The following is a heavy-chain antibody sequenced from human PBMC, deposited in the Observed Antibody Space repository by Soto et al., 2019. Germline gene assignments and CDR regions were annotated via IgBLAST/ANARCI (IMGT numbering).Heavy chain of an antibody. Sequence: QVQLVESGGGVVQPGRSLRLSCAASGFTFSSYGMHWVRQAPGKGLEWVAVISYDGSNKYYADSVKGRFTISRDNSKNTLYLQMNCLRAEDTAVYYCATDGPRWLVRFLGWFDPWGQGTLVTVSS. CDR3: ATDGPRWLVRFLGWFDP. CDR2: ISYDGSNK. D-gene: IGHD6-19*01. J-gene: IGHJ5*02. V-gene: IGHV3-30*03. CDR1: GFTFSSYG.